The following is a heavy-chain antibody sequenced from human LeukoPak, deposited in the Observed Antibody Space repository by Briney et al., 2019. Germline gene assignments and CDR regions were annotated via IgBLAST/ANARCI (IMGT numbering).Heavy chain of an antibody. J-gene: IGHJ5*02. CDR3: ASGEDYYDSRGNWFDP. CDR1: GGSISSYY. V-gene: IGHV4-59*01. Sequence: SETLSLTCTVSGGSISSYYWSWIRQPPGKGLEWIGYIYYSGSTNYNPSLKSRVTISVDTSKNQFSLKLSSVTAADTAVYYCASGEDYYDSRGNWFDPWGQGTLVTVSS. CDR2: IYYSGST. D-gene: IGHD3-22*01.